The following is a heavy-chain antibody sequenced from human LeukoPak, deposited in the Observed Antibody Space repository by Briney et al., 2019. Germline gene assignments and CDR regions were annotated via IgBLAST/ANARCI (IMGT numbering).Heavy chain of an antibody. V-gene: IGHV3-23*01. Sequence: GGSLRLSCAASEFTFSSYAMSWVRQAPGKGLGWVATINGGGGNTYYADSVKGRFTISRDNAKNTLYLQMNSLRAEDTAVYYCAKDSSRRFDPWGQGTLVTVSS. CDR1: EFTFSSYA. CDR2: INGGGGNT. CDR3: AKDSSRRFDP. J-gene: IGHJ5*02.